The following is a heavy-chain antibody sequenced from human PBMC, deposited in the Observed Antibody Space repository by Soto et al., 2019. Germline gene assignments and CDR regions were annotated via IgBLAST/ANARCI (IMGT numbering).Heavy chain of an antibody. D-gene: IGHD3-22*01. CDR3: VKVYDYDSTGYYYRQYFQN. V-gene: IGHV3-23*01. Sequence: PGGSLRLSCAASGFTFSNYAMTWVRQAPGKGLEWVSSVSTNGDNTYHADFVKGRFTISRDNSKSTLYLQMNSLRADDTAIYFYVKVYDYDSTGYYYRQYFQNWGQGSLVTVSS. J-gene: IGHJ1*01. CDR1: GFTFSNYA. CDR2: VSTNGDNT.